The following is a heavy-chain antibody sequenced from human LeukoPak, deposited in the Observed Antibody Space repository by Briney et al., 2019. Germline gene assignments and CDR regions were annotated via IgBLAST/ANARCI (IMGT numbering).Heavy chain of an antibody. J-gene: IGHJ6*02. Sequence: KPSETLSLTCAVYGGSFSGYYWSWIRQPPGKGLEWIGEINHSGSTNYNPSLKSRVTISVDTSKNQFSLKLSSVTAADTAVYYCGRVVVGATLYYGMDVWGQGTTVTVSS. CDR3: GRVVVGATLYYGMDV. CDR1: GGSFSGYY. CDR2: INHSGST. V-gene: IGHV4-34*01. D-gene: IGHD1-26*01.